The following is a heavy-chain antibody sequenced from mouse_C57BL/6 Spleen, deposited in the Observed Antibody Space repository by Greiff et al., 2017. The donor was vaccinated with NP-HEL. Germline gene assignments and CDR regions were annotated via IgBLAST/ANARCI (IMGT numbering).Heavy chain of an antibody. D-gene: IGHD4-1*01. J-gene: IGHJ2*01. Sequence: EVQLVESGGGLVQPGGSLSLSCAASGFTFTDYYMSWVRQPPGQALEWLGFIRNKANGYTTEYSASVKGRFTISRDNSQSILYLQMNALRAEDSATYYFARFWVYCFDYWGQGTTLTVSS. CDR3: ARFWVYCFDY. V-gene: IGHV7-3*01. CDR1: GFTFTDYY. CDR2: IRNKANGYTT.